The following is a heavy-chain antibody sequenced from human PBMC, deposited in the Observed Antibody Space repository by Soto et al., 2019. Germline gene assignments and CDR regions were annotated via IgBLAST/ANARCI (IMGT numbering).Heavy chain of an antibody. J-gene: IGHJ6*02. CDR3: VSKLGPYYYGLDV. V-gene: IGHV4-4*02. CDR2: IYHTGIA. D-gene: IGHD3-16*01. CDR1: GDSITNNHW. Sequence: PSETLSLTCTDYGDSITNNHWWSWVRQPPGKGPELIGEIYHTGIANYNPSLESRVAFSVDKSKNQFSLSLTSVTAADTAVYYCVSKLGPYYYGLDVWGQGTTVTVSS.